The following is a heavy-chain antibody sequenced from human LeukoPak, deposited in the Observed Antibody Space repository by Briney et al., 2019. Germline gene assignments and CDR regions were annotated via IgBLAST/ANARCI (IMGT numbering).Heavy chain of an antibody. V-gene: IGHV1-18*04. D-gene: IGHD6-13*01. Sequence: ASVKVSCKASGYTFTSYGISWVRQAPGQGLEWMGWISAYNGNTNYAQKLQGRVTMTTDTSTSTAYMELRSLRSDDTAVYYCARVEAAAGFDAFDIWGQGTMVTVSS. CDR2: ISAYNGNT. J-gene: IGHJ3*02. CDR3: ARVEAAAGFDAFDI. CDR1: GYTFTSYG.